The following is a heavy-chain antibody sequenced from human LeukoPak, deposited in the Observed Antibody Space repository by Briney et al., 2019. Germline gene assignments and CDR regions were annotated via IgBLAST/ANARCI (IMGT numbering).Heavy chain of an antibody. CDR2: IKQDGSEK. CDR1: GFTFSAYW. Sequence: GGSLRLSCTAPGFTFSAYWMSWVRQAPGKGLEWVATIKQDGSEKYYVDSVEGRFTISRDNAKNSPYLQIKSLRPETTALYYCARHNPLWGYWGQGALGTVSS. D-gene: IGHD1-14*01. J-gene: IGHJ4*02. V-gene: IGHV3-7*04. CDR3: ARHNPLWGY.